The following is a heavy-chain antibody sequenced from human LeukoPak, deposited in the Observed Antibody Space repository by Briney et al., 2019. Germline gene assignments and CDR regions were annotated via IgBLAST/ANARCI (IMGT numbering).Heavy chain of an antibody. D-gene: IGHD6-6*01. Sequence: PSETLSLTCTVSGGSISSSSDYSGWIRQPPGKGLEWIGSIYYSGSTYYNPSLKSRVTISVDTSKNQFSLKLSSVTAADTAVYYYVRHSKSFHQPYSSYNWLDPWGQGTLVTVSS. CDR3: VRHSKSFHQPYSSYNWLDP. J-gene: IGHJ5*02. CDR2: IYYSGST. CDR1: GGSISSSSDY. V-gene: IGHV4-39*01.